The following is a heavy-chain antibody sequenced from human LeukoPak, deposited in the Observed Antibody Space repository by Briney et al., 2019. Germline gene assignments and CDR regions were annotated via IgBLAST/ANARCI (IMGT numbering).Heavy chain of an antibody. J-gene: IGHJ4*02. CDR1: GYTLTELS. D-gene: IGHD5-12*01. Sequence: GASVKVSCKVSGYTLTELSMHWVRQAPGKGLEWMGGFDPEDGETIYARKFQGRVTMTEDTSTDTAYMELSSLRSEDTAVYYCATALRVATYFDYWGQGTLVTVSS. V-gene: IGHV1-24*01. CDR3: ATALRVATYFDY. CDR2: FDPEDGET.